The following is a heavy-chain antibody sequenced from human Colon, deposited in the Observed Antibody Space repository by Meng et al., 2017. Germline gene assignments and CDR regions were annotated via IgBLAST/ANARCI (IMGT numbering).Heavy chain of an antibody. CDR1: GGSFSGFY. V-gene: IGHV4-34*02. CDR2: IDHFGIS. J-gene: IGHJ5*02. D-gene: IGHD4-17*01. Sequence: QVQIKAGGAELLKPSEPLSLTCAVSGGSFSGFYWSWIRQPPGKGLEWIGEIDHFGISNYNSSLKGRLTMSVDTSKKQISLTLPSVTAADTAVYYCATGLRHGDWFDPWGPGTLVTVSS. CDR3: ATGLRHGDWFDP.